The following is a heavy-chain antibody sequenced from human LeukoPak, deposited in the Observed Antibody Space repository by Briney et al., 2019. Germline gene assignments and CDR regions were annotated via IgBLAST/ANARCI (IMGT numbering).Heavy chain of an antibody. CDR1: GGSISSGSYY. D-gene: IGHD1-26*01. J-gene: IGHJ4*02. V-gene: IGHV4-61*02. CDR2: IYTSGST. Sequence: SETLSLTCTVPGGSISSGSYYWSWIRQPAGKGLEWIGRIYTSGSTNYNPSLKSRVTISVDTSKNQFSLKLSSVTAADTAVYYCARSWAGMYYPFYYFDYWGQGALVTVSP. CDR3: ARSWAGMYYPFYYFDY.